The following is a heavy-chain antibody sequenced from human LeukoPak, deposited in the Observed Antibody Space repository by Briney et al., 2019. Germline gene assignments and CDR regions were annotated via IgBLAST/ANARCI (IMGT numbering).Heavy chain of an antibody. CDR2: INHSGST. Sequence: PSETLSLTCTVSGGSISSYYWSWIRQPPGKGLEWIGEINHSGSTNYNPSLKSRVTISVDTSKNQFSLKLSSVTAADTAVYYCARALRYFDWLSAPRWFDPWGQGTLVTVSS. V-gene: IGHV4-34*01. J-gene: IGHJ5*02. CDR3: ARALRYFDWLSAPRWFDP. CDR1: GGSISSYY. D-gene: IGHD3-9*01.